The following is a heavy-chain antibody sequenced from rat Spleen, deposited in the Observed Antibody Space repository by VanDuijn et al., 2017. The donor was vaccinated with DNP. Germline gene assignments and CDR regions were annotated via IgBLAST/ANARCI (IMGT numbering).Heavy chain of an antibody. CDR1: GFTFSSYG. CDR2: ITIGGDNS. D-gene: IGHD1-6*01. Sequence: EVQLVESGGGLVQPGRSLKLSCVASGFTFSSYGMAWVRQTPTKGLEWVASITIGGDNSYYRDSVKGRFTISRDNAKNTQYLQMDSLRSEDTATYYCVRYGMYTTDYSRYFDYWGQGVMVTVSS. J-gene: IGHJ2*01. V-gene: IGHV5S14*01. CDR3: VRYGMYTTDYSRYFDY.